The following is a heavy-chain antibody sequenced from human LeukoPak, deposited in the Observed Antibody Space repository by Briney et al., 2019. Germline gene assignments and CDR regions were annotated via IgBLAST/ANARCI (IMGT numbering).Heavy chain of an antibody. V-gene: IGHV6-1*01. CDR3: ARGTGDFGD. Sequence: SQTLSLTCDISGYSVSSKSAAWNWLTHSPARDLEWLGRTYYRTKWHHDYGNSVRGRITITPDTSKNQVSLHLTSVTPEDTAVYYCARGTGDFGDWGQGIKVTVAS. CDR2: TYYRTKWHH. CDR1: GYSVSSKSAA. J-gene: IGHJ4*02. D-gene: IGHD3-16*01.